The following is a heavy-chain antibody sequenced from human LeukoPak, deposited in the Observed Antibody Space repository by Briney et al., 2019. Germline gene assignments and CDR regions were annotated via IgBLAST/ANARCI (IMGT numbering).Heavy chain of an antibody. Sequence: GGSLRLSCAASGFTFSDYPMHWVRQAPGKGLEYVSAISSSGGSRYYADSVKGRFTISRDNSKNTVYLQVGSLRAEDMAVYYCARRGSAYDYWGQGTLVTVSS. CDR3: ARRGSAYDY. CDR2: ISSSGGSR. V-gene: IGHV3-64*02. D-gene: IGHD3-10*01. CDR1: GFTFSDYP. J-gene: IGHJ4*02.